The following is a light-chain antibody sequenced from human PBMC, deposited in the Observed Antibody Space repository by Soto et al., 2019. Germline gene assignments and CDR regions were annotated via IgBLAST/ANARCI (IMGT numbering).Light chain of an antibody. J-gene: IGKJ5*01. Sequence: VVTQSPPTLSLSPGERATLSCRTSLSVSSYLAWYQQKPGQAPRLLIYDASNRATGIPARFTGSGSGTDFNLTISTLEPEDFAVYYCQKRQYWPPITFGQGTRLEIK. V-gene: IGKV3-11*01. CDR2: DAS. CDR3: QKRQYWPPIT. CDR1: LSVSSY.